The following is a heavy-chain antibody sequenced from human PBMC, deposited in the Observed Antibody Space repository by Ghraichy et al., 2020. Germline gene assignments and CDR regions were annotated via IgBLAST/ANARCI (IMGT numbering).Heavy chain of an antibody. V-gene: IGHV4-59*08. J-gene: IGHJ5*02. CDR2: IYYSGST. CDR3: ARHVISGSYPKYNWFDP. D-gene: IGHD3-10*01. Sequence: SETLSLTCTVSGGSISSYYWSWIRQPPGKGLEWIGYIYYSGSTNYNPSLKSRVTISVDTSKNQFSLKLSSVTAADTAVYYCARHVISGSYPKYNWFDPWGQGTLVTVSS. CDR1: GGSISSYY.